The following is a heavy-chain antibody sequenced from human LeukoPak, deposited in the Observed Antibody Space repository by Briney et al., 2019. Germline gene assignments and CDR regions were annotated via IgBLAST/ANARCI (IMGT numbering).Heavy chain of an antibody. CDR1: GFTFSSYA. CDR3: ARERHYDSSGYYFDY. J-gene: IGHJ4*02. D-gene: IGHD3-22*01. Sequence: GGSLRLSCAASGFTFSSYAMHWVRQAPGKGLEWVAVISYDGSNKYYADSVKGRFTISRDNSKNTLYLQMNSLRAEDTAVYYCARERHYDSSGYYFDYWGQGTLVTVSS. CDR2: ISYDGSNK. V-gene: IGHV3-30*04.